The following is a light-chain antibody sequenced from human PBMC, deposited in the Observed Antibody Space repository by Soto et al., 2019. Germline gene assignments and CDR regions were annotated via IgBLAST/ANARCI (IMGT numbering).Light chain of an antibody. CDR3: QQYYSTLVT. Sequence: DIVMTQSPDSLAVSLCERATINCRSSQSLLYSSNNENYIAWYQQKPGQPPKLLIYWASTRDSGVPERFNGSGSETDFTLTISSLQAEDVAVYYCQQYYSTLVTFGQGTRLEIK. CDR1: QSLLYSSNNENY. J-gene: IGKJ5*01. V-gene: IGKV4-1*01. CDR2: WAS.